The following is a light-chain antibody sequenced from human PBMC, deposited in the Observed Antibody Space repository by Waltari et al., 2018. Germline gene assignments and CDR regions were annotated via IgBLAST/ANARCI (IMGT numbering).Light chain of an antibody. V-gene: IGKV1-39*01. Sequence: DIQMTQSPSSLSASVGARVTITCRASQRLTNYLNWYQQKPGKAPKLLIFDTSTLQSGVPSRFSGSGSGTDFTLTISSLQPEDFATYFCQHTSVFAQGTKLEIK. CDR3: QHTSV. J-gene: IGKJ2*01. CDR2: DTS. CDR1: QRLTNY.